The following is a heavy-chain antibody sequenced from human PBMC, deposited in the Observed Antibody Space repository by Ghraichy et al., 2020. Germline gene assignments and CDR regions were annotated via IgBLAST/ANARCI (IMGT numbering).Heavy chain of an antibody. CDR1: GDTLTELS. V-gene: IGHV1-24*01. CDR2: FDPEDNET. J-gene: IGHJ2*01. CDR3: ASRGAPWYFDL. Sequence: ASVKVSCKVSGDTLTELSIHWVRRAPGKGLEWMGGFDPEDNETVYAQNFQGRVTMTADTSTDTAYMELSSLTSKDTAVYYCASRGAPWYFDLWGRGSLVTVSS.